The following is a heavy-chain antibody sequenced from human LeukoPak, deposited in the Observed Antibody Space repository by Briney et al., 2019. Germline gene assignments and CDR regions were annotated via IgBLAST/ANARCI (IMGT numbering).Heavy chain of an antibody. Sequence: GGSLRLSCAASGFTVSSNYMSWVRQAPGKGLEWASVIYSGGSTYYADSVKGRFTISRDNSKNTLYLQMNSLRAEDTAVYYCARAGPNYGSGSYLDYWGQGTLVTVSS. CDR3: ARAGPNYGSGSYLDY. J-gene: IGHJ4*02. V-gene: IGHV3-53*01. CDR2: IYSGGST. D-gene: IGHD3-10*01. CDR1: GFTVSSNY.